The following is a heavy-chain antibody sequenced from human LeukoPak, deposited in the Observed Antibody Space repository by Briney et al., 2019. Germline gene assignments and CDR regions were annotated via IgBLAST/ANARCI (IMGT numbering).Heavy chain of an antibody. D-gene: IGHD4-11*01. CDR2: ISGSAGST. Sequence: GGSLRLSCAASGFTFSSYAMSWVRQAPGKGLEWVSAISGSAGSTHYADSVKGRFTISRDNSKNTLYLQMDSLRADDTAVCYCAKGRAKATVTAGDHWGQGTLATVSS. J-gene: IGHJ4*02. CDR3: AKGRAKATVTAGDH. V-gene: IGHV3-23*01. CDR1: GFTFSSYA.